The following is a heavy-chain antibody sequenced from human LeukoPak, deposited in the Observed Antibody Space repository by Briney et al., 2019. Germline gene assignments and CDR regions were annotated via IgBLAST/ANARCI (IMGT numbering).Heavy chain of an antibody. J-gene: IGHJ4*02. D-gene: IGHD3-22*01. CDR3: ARALSPDHGTSGYFFDW. V-gene: IGHV4-31*03. CDR1: GGSISSAGSY. CDR2: IYYSGST. Sequence: SETLSLTCTVSGGSISSAGSYWSWIRQHPGKGLEWIGYIYYSGSTYYNPSLESRVTMSIDTSKNKFSVKLSSVTDADTAVYYCARALSPDHGTSGYFFDWWGQGTLVTVSS.